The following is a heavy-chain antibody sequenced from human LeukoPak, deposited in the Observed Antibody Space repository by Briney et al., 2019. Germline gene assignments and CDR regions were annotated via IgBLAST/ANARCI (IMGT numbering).Heavy chain of an antibody. V-gene: IGHV4-59*01. J-gene: IGHJ6*02. CDR1: GGSISSYY. CDR3: ARGQYYDFWSGLYYYGMDV. CDR2: IYYSGST. Sequence: SETLSLTCTVSGGSISSYYWSWIRQPPGKGLEWIGYIYYSGSTNYNPSLKSRVTISVDTSKNQFSLMLSSVTAADTAVYYCARGQYYDFWSGLYYYGMDVWGQGTTVTVSS. D-gene: IGHD3-3*01.